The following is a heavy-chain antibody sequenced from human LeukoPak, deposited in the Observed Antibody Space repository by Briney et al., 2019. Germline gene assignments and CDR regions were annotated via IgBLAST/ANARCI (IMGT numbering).Heavy chain of an antibody. CDR1: GFTFTSSA. CDR2: IVVGSGNT. CDR3: AAGCSGGSCYSFYYYGMDV. V-gene: IGHV1-58*01. J-gene: IGHJ6*04. D-gene: IGHD2-15*01. Sequence: GTSVKVSCKAFGFTFTSSAVQWVRQARGQRLEWIGWIVVGSGNTNYAQKFQERVTITRDMSTSTAYMELSSLRSEDTAVYYCAAGCSGGSCYSFYYYGMDVWGKGTTVTVSS.